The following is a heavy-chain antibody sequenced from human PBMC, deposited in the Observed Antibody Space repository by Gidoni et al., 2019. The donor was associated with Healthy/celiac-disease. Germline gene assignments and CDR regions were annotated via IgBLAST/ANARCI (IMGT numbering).Heavy chain of an antibody. CDR2: ISSSSSYI. CDR1: GFTFSSYS. Sequence: EVQLVESGGGLVKPGGSLRRSCAASGFTFSSYSMTWVRQAPGKGLECVSSISSSSSYIYYADSVKGRFTISRDNAKNSLYLQMNSLRAEDTAVYYCARDPHYDSSVQEDYWGQGTRVTVSS. J-gene: IGHJ4*02. CDR3: ARDPHYDSSVQEDY. V-gene: IGHV3-21*01. D-gene: IGHD3-22*01.